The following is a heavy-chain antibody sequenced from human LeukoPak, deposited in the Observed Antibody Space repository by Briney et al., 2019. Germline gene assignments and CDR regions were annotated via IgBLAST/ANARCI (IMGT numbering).Heavy chain of an antibody. CDR2: IYSGGST. Sequence: PGGSLRLSCAASGFTVSSNYMSWVRQAPGKGLEWVSVIYSGGSTYYADSVKGRFTISRDNSKNTLYLQMNSLRAEDTAVYYCARGLVDSSGYSYYFDYWGQGTLVTVSS. CDR1: GFTVSSNY. D-gene: IGHD3-22*01. J-gene: IGHJ4*02. V-gene: IGHV3-66*02. CDR3: ARGLVDSSGYSYYFDY.